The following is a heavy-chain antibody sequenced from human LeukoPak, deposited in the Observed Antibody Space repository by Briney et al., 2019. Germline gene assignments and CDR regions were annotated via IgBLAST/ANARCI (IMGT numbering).Heavy chain of an antibody. V-gene: IGHV1-2*02. D-gene: IGHD3-22*01. CDR3: ARGAGVNYYDSSGYIWPIDY. CDR2: INPNXGGT. CDR1: GYTFTGYY. J-gene: IGHJ4*02. Sequence: ASVKVSCKASGYTFTGYYMHWVRQAPGQGLEWMGWINPNXGGTNYAQKFQGRVTMTRDTSISTAYMELSRLRSDDTAVYYCARGAGVNYYDSSGYIWPIDYWGQGTLVTVSS.